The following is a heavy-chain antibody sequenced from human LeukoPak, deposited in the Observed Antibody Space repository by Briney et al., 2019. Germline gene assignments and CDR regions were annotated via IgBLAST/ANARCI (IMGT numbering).Heavy chain of an antibody. D-gene: IGHD6-13*01. J-gene: IGHJ4*02. CDR1: GGSFSGYY. CDR2: INHSGST. Sequence: SETLSLTCAVYGGSFSGYYWSWIRQPPGKGLEWIGEINHSGSTNYNPSLKSRVTMSVDTSKTQFSLKLSSVTAADTAVYYCARMTIAAAGFWYFDYWGQGTLVTVSS. V-gene: IGHV4-34*01. CDR3: ARMTIAAAGFWYFDY.